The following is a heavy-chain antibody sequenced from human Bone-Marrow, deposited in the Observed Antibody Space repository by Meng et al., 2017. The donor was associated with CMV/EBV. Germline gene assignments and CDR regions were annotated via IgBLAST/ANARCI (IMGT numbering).Heavy chain of an antibody. D-gene: IGHD3-16*01. J-gene: IGHJ4*02. V-gene: IGHV3-23*01. Sequence: GESMKISCAASGFTFSSYAMSCVRQAPGKGLEWVSAISGSGVSTYYADSVKGRFTISRDNAKNSLYLQMNNLRAEDTAVYYCARARGPNYWGQGTLVTVSS. CDR3: ARARGPNY. CDR2: ISGSGVST. CDR1: GFTFSSYA.